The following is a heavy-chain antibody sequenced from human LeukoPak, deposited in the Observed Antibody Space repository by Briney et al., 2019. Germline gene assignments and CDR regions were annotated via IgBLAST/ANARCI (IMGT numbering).Heavy chain of an antibody. J-gene: IGHJ4*02. D-gene: IGHD3-22*01. CDR1: GFTFSSYS. CDR3: ARDRGGQYYYDSSGYYYDRVGGFDY. V-gene: IGHV3-21*01. Sequence: GGSLRLSCAASGFTFSSYSMNWVRQAPGKGLEWVSSISSSSSYIYYADSVKGRFTISRDNAKNSLYLQMNSLRAEDTAVYYCARDRGGQYYYDSSGYYYDRVGGFDYWGQGTLVTVSS. CDR2: ISSSSSYI.